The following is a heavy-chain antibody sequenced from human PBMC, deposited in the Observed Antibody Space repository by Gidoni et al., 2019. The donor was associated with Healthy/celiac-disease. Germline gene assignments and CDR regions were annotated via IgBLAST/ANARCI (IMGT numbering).Heavy chain of an antibody. Sequence: EVQLLESGGGLVQPGGYLRLTCAASGFSFGSYAMNWVRQAPGKGLEWVSAISGSGGSTYYADSVKGRFTISRDNSKNTLYLQMNSLRAEDTAVYYCAKRMDYYDSSGYYYLHYFDYWGQGTLVTVSS. CDR2: ISGSGGST. D-gene: IGHD3-22*01. J-gene: IGHJ4*02. CDR1: GFSFGSYA. CDR3: AKRMDYYDSSGYYYLHYFDY. V-gene: IGHV3-23*01.